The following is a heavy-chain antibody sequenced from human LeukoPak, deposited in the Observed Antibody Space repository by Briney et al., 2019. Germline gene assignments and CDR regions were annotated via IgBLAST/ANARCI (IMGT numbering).Heavy chain of an antibody. CDR3: ARISSDGSGYYDY. D-gene: IGHD3-22*01. CDR1: GFTFGHHA. Sequence: PGRSLRLSCAASGFTFGHHALHWVRQAPGKGLEWVAVVSYDGSNKYFADSVKGRFTISRDNSKNALYLHMNSLRAEDTAVYFCARISSDGSGYYDYWGQGTLATVSS. J-gene: IGHJ4*02. CDR2: VSYDGSNK. V-gene: IGHV3-30-3*01.